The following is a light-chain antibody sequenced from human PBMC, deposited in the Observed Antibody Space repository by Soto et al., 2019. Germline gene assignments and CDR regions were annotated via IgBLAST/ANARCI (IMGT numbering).Light chain of an antibody. V-gene: IGKV1-39*01. CDR1: QSITND. J-gene: IGKJ2*01. CDR2: AAS. Sequence: DIQMTQSPSSLSAFVGDRVTITCRASQSITNDLNWYQQKPGRAPELLIYAASSLQSGVPSRFSGSVSGTDFTLTISSLQPEVFATYFCQQSFSSPRTFGQGTKLEMK. CDR3: QQSFSSPRT.